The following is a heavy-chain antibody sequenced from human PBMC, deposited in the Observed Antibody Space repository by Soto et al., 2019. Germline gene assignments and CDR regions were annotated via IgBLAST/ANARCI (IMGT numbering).Heavy chain of an antibody. D-gene: IGHD3-16*01. CDR2: IVPRFGSL. CDR3: ARDRIQLRLGKYSFNGMEV. J-gene: IGHJ6*02. CDR1: GGTFSDYA. Sequence: QVQLVQSGAEMRTPGSSLRVSCKASGGTFSDYAFSWVRQAPGQGLEWMGGIVPRFGSLNDAQTFGGRVTITADTSSSTVYLALSSLRFDDTAVYFCARDRIQLRLGKYSFNGMEVLGPGTTIIVSS. V-gene: IGHV1-69*06.